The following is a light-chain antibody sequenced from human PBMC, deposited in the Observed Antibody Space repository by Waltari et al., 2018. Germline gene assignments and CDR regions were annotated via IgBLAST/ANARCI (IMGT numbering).Light chain of an antibody. V-gene: IGKV3-20*01. CDR3: QHYLRLPVT. Sequence: EIVLTQSPGTLSLSLGERATLSCRASQSVSRALAWYQKKPGQAPRLLIYGASTRATGIPDRFSGSGSVTDFSLTISRLEPDDFAVYYCQHYLRLPVTFGQGTTVEI. J-gene: IGKJ1*01. CDR1: QSVSRA. CDR2: GAS.